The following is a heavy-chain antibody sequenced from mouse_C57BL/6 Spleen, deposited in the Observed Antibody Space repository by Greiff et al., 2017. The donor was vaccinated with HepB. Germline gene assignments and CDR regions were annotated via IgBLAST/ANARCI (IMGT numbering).Heavy chain of an antibody. CDR2: IRNKANGYTT. CDR1: GFTFTDYY. J-gene: IGHJ2*01. CDR3: ARSYGNYGYFDY. D-gene: IGHD2-1*01. V-gene: IGHV7-3*01. Sequence: EVKVVESGGGLVQPGGSLSLSCAASGFTFTDYYMSWVRQPPGKALEWLGFIRNKANGYTTEYSASVKGRFTISRDNSQSILYLQMNALRAEDSATYYCARSYGNYGYFDYWGQGTTLTVSS.